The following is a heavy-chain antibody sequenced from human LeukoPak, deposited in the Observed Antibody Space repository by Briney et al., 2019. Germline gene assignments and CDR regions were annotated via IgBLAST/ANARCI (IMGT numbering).Heavy chain of an antibody. V-gene: IGHV1-18*01. J-gene: IGHJ4*02. CDR1: GYTLTSYG. D-gene: IGHD2-8*01. CDR3: ARVPYDLTSHVLMVYAKWARPTCIDY. Sequence: ASVKVSCKASGYTLTSYGISWVRQAPGQGLEWMGWVSAYNGNTNYAQKLQGRVTMTTDTSTSTAYMELRSLRSDDTAVYYCARVPYDLTSHVLMVYAKWARPTCIDYWGQGTLVTVSS. CDR2: VSAYNGNT.